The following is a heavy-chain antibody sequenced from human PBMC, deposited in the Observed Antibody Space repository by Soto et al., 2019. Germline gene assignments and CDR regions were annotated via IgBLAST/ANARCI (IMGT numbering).Heavy chain of an antibody. J-gene: IGHJ4*02. CDR2: ISSSSSYT. CDR1: GFTFSDYY. V-gene: IGHV3-11*05. Sequence: GGYLRLYCAASGFTFSDYYMSWIRQAPGKGLEWVSYISSSSSYTNYADSVKGRFTISRDNAKNSLYLQMNSLRAEDTALYYCAKGANEYYDSSALFDYWGQGTLVTVSS. D-gene: IGHD3-22*01. CDR3: AKGANEYYDSSALFDY.